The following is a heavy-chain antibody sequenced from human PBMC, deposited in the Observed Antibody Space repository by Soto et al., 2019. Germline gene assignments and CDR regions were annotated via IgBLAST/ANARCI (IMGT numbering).Heavy chain of an antibody. CDR1: GGSISSSSYY. V-gene: IGHV4-39*02. CDR2: IYYSGST. D-gene: IGHD4-17*01. J-gene: IGHJ6*03. Sequence: LSLTCTVSGGSISSSSYYWGWIRQPPGKGLEWIGSIYYSGSTYYNPSLKSRVTISVDTSKNQFSLKLSSVTAADTAVYYCARDQLSVTTGSLDYYYMDVWGKGTTVTVSS. CDR3: ARDQLSVTTGSLDYYYMDV.